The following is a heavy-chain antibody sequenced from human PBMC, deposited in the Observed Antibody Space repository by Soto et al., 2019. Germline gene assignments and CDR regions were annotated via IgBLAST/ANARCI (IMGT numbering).Heavy chain of an antibody. CDR3: AKGTYPGTTAPDRVAFDL. CDR1: GFTFSDYG. Sequence: QVQLVESGGGVVQPGGSLRLSCAASGFTFSDYGIHWVRQAPGKGLEWVAVISPDGIYKYYSESLKGRFTISRENYKNTVYLQSNSLRTEDTAVYHCAKGTYPGTTAPDRVAFDLWGQGTMVTVSS. J-gene: IGHJ3*01. V-gene: IGHV3-30*18. CDR2: ISPDGIYK. D-gene: IGHD1-1*01.